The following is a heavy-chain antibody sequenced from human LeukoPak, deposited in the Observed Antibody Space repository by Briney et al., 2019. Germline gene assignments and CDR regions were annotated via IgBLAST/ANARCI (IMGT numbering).Heavy chain of an antibody. CDR2: INHSGST. CDR1: GGTFSGYY. CDR3: ARGGGVRYSSSWYRYYFDY. V-gene: IGHV4-34*01. J-gene: IGHJ4*02. D-gene: IGHD6-13*01. Sequence: PSETLSLNCAVYGGTFSGYYWSWLRQAPGKGLLGIGEINHSGSTNSNPSLKSRVTISVDTSKNQFSLKLSSVTAADTAVYYCARGGGVRYSSSWYRYYFDYWGQGTLVTVSS.